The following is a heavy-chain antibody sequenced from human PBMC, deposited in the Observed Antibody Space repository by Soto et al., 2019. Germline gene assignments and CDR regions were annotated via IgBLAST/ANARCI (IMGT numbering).Heavy chain of an antibody. V-gene: IGHV5-51*01. Sequence: GESLKISCRTSGYKFTSSWIAWVRQKPGKGLEWMGIIFPSDSDTRYSPSFQGQVTISADRSTSTVFLQWASLKASDTAVYFCARKDKSGYFNWFDAWGQGTLVTV. CDR3: ARKDKSGYFNWFDA. CDR1: GYKFTSSW. D-gene: IGHD3-22*01. CDR2: IFPSDSDT. J-gene: IGHJ5*02.